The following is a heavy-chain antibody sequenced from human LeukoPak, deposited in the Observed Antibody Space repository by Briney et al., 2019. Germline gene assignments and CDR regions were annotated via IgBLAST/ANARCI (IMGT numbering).Heavy chain of an antibody. J-gene: IGHJ6*03. Sequence: GGSLRLSCAASGFTVSSNYMSWVRQAPGKGLEWVSVIYSGGSTYYADSVKGRFTISRDNSKNTLYLQMNSLRAEDTAVYYCARVLREYCSSTSCSFTAGYYYYYMDVWGKGTTVTVSS. D-gene: IGHD2-2*01. V-gene: IGHV3-66*02. CDR1: GFTVSSNY. CDR2: IYSGGST. CDR3: ARVLREYCSSTSCSFTAGYYYYYMDV.